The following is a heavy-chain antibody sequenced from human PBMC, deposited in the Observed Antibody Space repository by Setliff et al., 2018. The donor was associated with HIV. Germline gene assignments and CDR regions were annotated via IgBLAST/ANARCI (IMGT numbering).Heavy chain of an antibody. D-gene: IGHD4-17*01. CDR3: ARVQMAYAAFDV. V-gene: IGHV4-34*10. CDR1: GGSFNTYY. J-gene: IGHJ3*01. CDR2: INHSGST. Sequence: SETLSLTCAVYGGSFNTYYWSWIRQTPGKGLEWIGEINHSGSTNYNPSLKSRVTMSVDTSKNQFSLKLSSVTAADTAVYYCARVQMAYAAFDVWGQGTMVTVSS.